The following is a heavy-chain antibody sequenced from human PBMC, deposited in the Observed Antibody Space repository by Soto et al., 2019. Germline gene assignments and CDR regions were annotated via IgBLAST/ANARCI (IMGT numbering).Heavy chain of an antibody. V-gene: IGHV1-18*01. D-gene: IGHD1-26*01. CDR1: GYTFTSYG. J-gene: IGHJ4*02. Sequence: QVKLVQSGAEVKKPGASVKVSCKAFGYTFTSYGITWVRQAPGQGLEWMGWISTSHGYTSYAQKVQGRVTMTRDTATSTAYMELRSLRSADTAVYYCVKDRDLSGRLSGYWGQGSLVTVSS. CDR3: VKDRDLSGRLSGY. CDR2: ISTSHGYT.